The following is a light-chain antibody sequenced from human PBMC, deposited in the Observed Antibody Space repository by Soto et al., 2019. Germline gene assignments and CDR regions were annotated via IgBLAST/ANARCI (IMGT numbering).Light chain of an antibody. V-gene: IGLV2-14*01. J-gene: IGLJ1*01. CDR3: SSYTTSSTLLYV. Sequence: QSALTQPASVSGSPGQSITISCTGTSSDVGGYNSVSWYQQHPGKAPKLMIYEVSNRPSGVSNRFSGSKSGNTASLTISGLQAEDEADYYGSSYTTSSTLLYVFGTGTKLTVL. CDR2: EVS. CDR1: SSDVGGYNS.